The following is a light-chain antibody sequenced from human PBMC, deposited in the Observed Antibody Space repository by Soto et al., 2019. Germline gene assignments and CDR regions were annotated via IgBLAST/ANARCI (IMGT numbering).Light chain of an antibody. Sequence: SYELTQPPSVSVSPGQTASITCSGDKLGDKYACWYQQKPGQSPVLVIYQDSKRSSGIPERFSGSNSGNTATLTISGTQAMYEADYYCQAWDSSTDVVFGGGTKLTVL. CDR2: QDS. CDR1: KLGDKY. J-gene: IGLJ2*01. CDR3: QAWDSSTDVV. V-gene: IGLV3-1*01.